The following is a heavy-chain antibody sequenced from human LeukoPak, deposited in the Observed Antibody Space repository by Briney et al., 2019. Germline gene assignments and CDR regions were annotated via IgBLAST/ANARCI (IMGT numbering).Heavy chain of an antibody. J-gene: IGHJ3*02. CDR1: GFIVSSNY. D-gene: IGHD3-10*01. Sequence: GGSLRLSCAASGFIVSSNYMSWVRQAPGRGLEWVSIVYSGGDTFYADSVKGRFTISRDDSKNTLFLQMNSLRAEDTAVYYCARNKWFGELPEDAFDIWGQGTMVTVSS. V-gene: IGHV3-53*01. CDR2: VYSGGDT. CDR3: ARNKWFGELPEDAFDI.